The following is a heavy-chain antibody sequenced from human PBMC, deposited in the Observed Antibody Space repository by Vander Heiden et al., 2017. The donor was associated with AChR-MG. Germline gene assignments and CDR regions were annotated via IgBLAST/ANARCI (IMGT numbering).Heavy chain of an antibody. D-gene: IGHD3-3*01. J-gene: IGHJ4*02. CDR3: ARSARGYYDFWSGYYPFDY. CDR1: GGSISSGGYY. Sequence: QVQLQESGPGLVKPSQTLSLTCTVSGGSISSGGYYWSWIRQHPGKGLEWIGYIYYSGSTYYNPSLKSRVTISVDTSKNQFSLKLSSVTAADTAVYYCARSARGYYDFWSGYYPFDYWGQGTLVTVSS. CDR2: IYYSGST. V-gene: IGHV4-31*03.